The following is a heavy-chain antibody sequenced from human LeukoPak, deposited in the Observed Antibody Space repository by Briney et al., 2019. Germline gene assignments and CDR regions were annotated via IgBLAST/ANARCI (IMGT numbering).Heavy chain of an antibody. Sequence: GGSLRLSCAASGFTFSSYSMNWVRQAPGKGLEWLSSISSSSTIYYADSVKGRVTISRDNAKKSLYLQMISLRDEDTAVYYCARGRYGSNSADFDYWGQGTLVTVSS. V-gene: IGHV3-48*02. CDR3: ARGRYGSNSADFDY. CDR1: GFTFSSYS. J-gene: IGHJ4*02. D-gene: IGHD4-23*01. CDR2: ISSSSTI.